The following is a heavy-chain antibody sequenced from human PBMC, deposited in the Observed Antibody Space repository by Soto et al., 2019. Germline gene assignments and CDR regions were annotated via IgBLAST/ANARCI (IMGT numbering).Heavy chain of an antibody. J-gene: IGHJ4*02. D-gene: IGHD5-12*01. Sequence: ASVKVSCKASGYTFTSYGISWVRQAPGQGLEWMGWISAYNGNTNYAQKLQGTVTMTTDTSTSTAYMELRSLRSDDTAVYYCVRVVAIPGYPDYWGQGTLVTVSS. CDR2: ISAYNGNT. CDR1: GYTFTSYG. CDR3: VRVVAIPGYPDY. V-gene: IGHV1-18*01.